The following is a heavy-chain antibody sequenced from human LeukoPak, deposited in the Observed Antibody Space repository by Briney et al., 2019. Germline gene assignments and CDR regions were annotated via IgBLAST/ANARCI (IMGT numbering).Heavy chain of an antibody. D-gene: IGHD3-16*02. CDR1: GFTFSSYS. V-gene: IGHV3-21*01. CDR2: ISSSSSYI. CDR3: ARGFFDYVWGSYRSISFDY. Sequence: KTGGSLRLSCAASGFTFSSYSMNWVRQAPGKGLEWVSSISSSSSYIYYADSVKGRFTISRDNAKNSLYLQVNSLRAEDTAVYYCARGFFDYVWGSYRSISFDYWGQGTLVTVSS. J-gene: IGHJ4*02.